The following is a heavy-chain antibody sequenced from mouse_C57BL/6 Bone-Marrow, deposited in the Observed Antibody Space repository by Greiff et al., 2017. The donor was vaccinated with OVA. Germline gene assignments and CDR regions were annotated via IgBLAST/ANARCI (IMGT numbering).Heavy chain of an antibody. CDR3: AKATAQATNFDY. D-gene: IGHD3-2*02. J-gene: IGHJ2*01. CDR1: GYAFSSSW. Sequence: QVQLQQSGPELVKPGASVKISCKASGYAFSSSWMNWVKQRPGKGLEWIGRIYPGDGDTNYNGKFKGKATLTVDKPSSTAYMQLSSLTSEDSAVYYCAKATAQATNFDYWGQGTTLTVSS. CDR2: IYPGDGDT. V-gene: IGHV1-82*01.